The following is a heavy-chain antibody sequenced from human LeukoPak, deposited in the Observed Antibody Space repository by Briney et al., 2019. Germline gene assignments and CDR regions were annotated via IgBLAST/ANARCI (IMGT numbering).Heavy chain of an antibody. D-gene: IGHD4-23*01. CDR1: GYTFATYS. Sequence: ASVKVSCKASGYTFATYSISWMRQAPGQGLEWMGWISAYNGNTNYAQKFQDRVTMTTDTSTSTAYMELRSLRSDDTAVYYCARDAERWGSRYYYYMDVWGKGTTVTVSS. CDR2: ISAYNGNT. CDR3: ARDAERWGSRYYYYMDV. V-gene: IGHV1-18*01. J-gene: IGHJ6*03.